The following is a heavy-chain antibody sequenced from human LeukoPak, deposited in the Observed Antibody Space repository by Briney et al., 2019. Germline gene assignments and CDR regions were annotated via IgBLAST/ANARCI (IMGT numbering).Heavy chain of an antibody. V-gene: IGHV4-30-2*01. J-gene: IGHJ5*02. D-gene: IGHD2-21*02. CDR1: GGSISSSGYS. Sequence: SQTLSLTCAVSGGSISSSGYSWSWIRQPPGKGLEWIGYIHHTGSTYYNPSLKSRVTISVDRSKNQFSLKLSSVTAADAAMYFCARTPTYCGGDCYYFDPWGQGTLVTVSS. CDR2: IHHTGST. CDR3: ARTPTYCGGDCYYFDP.